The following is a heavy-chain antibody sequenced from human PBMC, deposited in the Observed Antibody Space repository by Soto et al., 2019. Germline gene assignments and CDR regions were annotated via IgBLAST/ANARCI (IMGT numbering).Heavy chain of an antibody. Sequence: GPGPGAASETLSLICTVACGSISSSSYYWGCIRHPPGEGLEWAGSIYYSGSTYYTPSLKSRVTISVDTSKNQFSLKLSSVTAADMAVYYCARHGTYYYGSGTLGWFDPWGQGTLVPSPQ. V-gene: IGHV4-39*01. CDR2: IYYSGST. D-gene: IGHD3-10*01. CDR1: CGSISSSSYY. CDR3: ARHGTYYYGSGTLGWFDP. J-gene: IGHJ5*02.